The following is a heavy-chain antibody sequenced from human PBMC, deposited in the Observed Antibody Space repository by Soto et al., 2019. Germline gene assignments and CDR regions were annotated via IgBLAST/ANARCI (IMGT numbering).Heavy chain of an antibody. J-gene: IGHJ3*02. CDR2: IWYDGSNK. Sequence: GGLLRLSCAASGFTFSSYGMHWVRQAPEKGLEWVAVIWYDGSNKYYADSVKGRFTISRDNSNNTLYLQMNSLRAEDTAVYYCASRRSGLNVSNDAFDIWGQGTMVTVSS. CDR3: ASRRSGLNVSNDAFDI. V-gene: IGHV3-33*01. D-gene: IGHD3-10*01. CDR1: GFTFSSYG.